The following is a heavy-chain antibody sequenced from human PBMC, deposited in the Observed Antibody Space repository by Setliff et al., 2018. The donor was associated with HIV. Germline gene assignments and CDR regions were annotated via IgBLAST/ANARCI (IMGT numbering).Heavy chain of an antibody. J-gene: IGHJ4*02. V-gene: IGHV4-59*01. Sequence: SETLSLTCTVSGGSISSYYWSWIRQPPGKGLEWIGYIYYSGSTNYNPSLKSRVTISVDASKNQFSLKLRSVTAADTAVYFCARDKTTVTSGVFDSWGQGTRVTVSS. CDR3: ARDKTTVTSGVFDS. D-gene: IGHD4-17*01. CDR2: IYYSGST. CDR1: GGSISSYY.